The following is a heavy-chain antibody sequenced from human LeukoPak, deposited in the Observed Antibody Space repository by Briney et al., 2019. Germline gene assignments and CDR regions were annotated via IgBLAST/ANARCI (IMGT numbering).Heavy chain of an antibody. CDR1: GGSISSGGYY. J-gene: IGHJ3*02. CDR2: IYYSGST. Sequence: PSETLSLTCTVSGGSISSGGYYWSWLRQHPGKGLEWIGYIYYSGSTYYNPSLKSRVTISVDTSKNQFSLKLSSVTAADTAVYYCARGGGYSYGPRWAFDIWGQGTMVTVSS. V-gene: IGHV4-31*03. D-gene: IGHD5-18*01. CDR3: ARGGGYSYGPRWAFDI.